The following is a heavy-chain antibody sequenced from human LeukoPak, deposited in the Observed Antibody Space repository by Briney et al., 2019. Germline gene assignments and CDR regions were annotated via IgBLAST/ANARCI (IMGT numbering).Heavy chain of an antibody. CDR2: ILSSSSAI. CDR3: ARARPTFPEYYYGMDV. J-gene: IGHJ6*02. CDR1: GFTFSAYS. Sequence: GGSLRLSCAASGFTFSAYSMNWVRQAPGKGLEWVSYILSSSSAIFYADSVKGRFTISRDNAENSLYLQMNSLRAEDTAVYYCARARPTFPEYYYGMDVWGQGTTVTVPS. D-gene: IGHD3-16*01. V-gene: IGHV3-48*01.